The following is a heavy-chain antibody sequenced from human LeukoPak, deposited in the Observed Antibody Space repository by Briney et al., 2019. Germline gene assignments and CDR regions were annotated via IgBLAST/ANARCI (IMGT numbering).Heavy chain of an antibody. V-gene: IGHV3-33*01. CDR1: GFTFSIYG. J-gene: IGHJ4*02. CDR3: ARDLSYGGLDF. D-gene: IGHD4-23*01. Sequence: GRSLRLSCEASGFTFSIYGMMWVRQAPGRGLEWVSLIWSDGSKENYADSVKGRFTITKDFSKNTLYLHMNSLRVEDTAVYYCARDLSYGGLDFRGQGTLVTVSS. CDR2: IWSDGSKE.